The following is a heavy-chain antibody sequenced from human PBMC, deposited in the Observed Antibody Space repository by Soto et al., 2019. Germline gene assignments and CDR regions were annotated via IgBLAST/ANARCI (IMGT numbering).Heavy chain of an antibody. Sequence: QVQLVQSGAEVKKPGASVKVSCKASGSTFTSYDINWVRQATGQGLEYLGWMNPNSGDTAYVQKFQGRLTTTXAXSXXTAYMELSGLRSEDTALYFCARGVKYGAYSRWFDPWGQGTLVTVSS. D-gene: IGHD4-17*01. CDR1: GSTFTSYD. J-gene: IGHJ5*02. CDR3: ARGVKYGAYSRWFDP. V-gene: IGHV1-8*01. CDR2: MNPNSGDT.